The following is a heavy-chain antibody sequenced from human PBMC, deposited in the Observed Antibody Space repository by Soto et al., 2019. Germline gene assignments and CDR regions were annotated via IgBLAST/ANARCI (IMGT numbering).Heavy chain of an antibody. J-gene: IGHJ3*02. V-gene: IGHV4-34*01. CDR1: GGSLSGHT. CDR2: INHSGST. Sequence: QVQLQQWGAGLLKPAETVSLTCGVYGGSLSGHTWSWVRQSPGKGLEWIGEINHSGSTNFNPSLKSRVTISLDTSTNQFSLNLSSVTAADTAVYFCARQYCYTNYCFVDDAFDIWGQGTMVTVST. D-gene: IGHD3-16*02. CDR3: ARQYCYTNYCFVDDAFDI.